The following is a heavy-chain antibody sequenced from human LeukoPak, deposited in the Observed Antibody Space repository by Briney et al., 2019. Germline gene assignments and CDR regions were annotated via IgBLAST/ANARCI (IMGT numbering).Heavy chain of an antibody. V-gene: IGHV4-31*03. CDR3: ARGQGYFDY. CDR1: GGSINTGDYH. CDR2: IYHSGST. Sequence: PSETLSLTCTVSGGSINTGDYHWSWIRQHPGKGLEWIGYIYHSGSTNYNPSLKSRVTISVDTSKNQFSLKLSSVTAADTAVYYCARGQGYFDYWGQGTLVTVSS. J-gene: IGHJ4*02.